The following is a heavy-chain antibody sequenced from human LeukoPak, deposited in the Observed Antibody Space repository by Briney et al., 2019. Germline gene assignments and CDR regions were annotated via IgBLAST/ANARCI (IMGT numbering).Heavy chain of an antibody. V-gene: IGHV3-30*18. CDR1: GFPSSTYD. D-gene: IGHD6-13*01. Sequence: GGSLRLSCAASGFPSSTYDMHWVRQAPGKGLEWVAVISYDGSNKYYADSVKGRFTISRDNSKNTLYLQMNSLRAEDTAVYYCAKDRYRSRSEYGMDVWGQGTTVTVSS. CDR3: AKDRYRSRSEYGMDV. J-gene: IGHJ6*02. CDR2: ISYDGSNK.